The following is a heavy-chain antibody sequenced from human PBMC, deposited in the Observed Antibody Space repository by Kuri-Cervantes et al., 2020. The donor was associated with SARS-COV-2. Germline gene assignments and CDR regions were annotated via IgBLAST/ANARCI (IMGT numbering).Heavy chain of an antibody. CDR1: GFIFSDYY. D-gene: IGHD3-3*01. CDR3: ARAGTIFGVVIIWTEGFDY. V-gene: IGHV3-11*04. J-gene: IGHJ4*02. Sequence: GGSLRLSCTASGFIFSDYYMTWIRQAPGKGLEWVSNIGPSGTPKYYADSVKGRFTISRDNSKNTLYLQMGSLRAEDMAVYYCARAGTIFGVVIIWTEGFDYWGQGTLVTVSS. CDR2: IGPSGTPK.